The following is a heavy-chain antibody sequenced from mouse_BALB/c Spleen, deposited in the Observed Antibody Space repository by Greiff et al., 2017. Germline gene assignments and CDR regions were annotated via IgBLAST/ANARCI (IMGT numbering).Heavy chain of an antibody. CDR3: ARPYDYDEAWFAY. CDR1: GYTFTSYW. D-gene: IGHD2-4*01. V-gene: IGHV1-7*01. CDR2: INPSTGYT. J-gene: IGHJ3*01. Sequence: QVQLKQSGAELAKPGASVKMSCKASGYTFTSYWMHWVKQRPGQGLEWIGYINPSTGYTEYNQKFKDKATLTADKSSSTAYMQLSSLTSEDSAVYYCARPYDYDEAWFAYWGQGTLVTVAA.